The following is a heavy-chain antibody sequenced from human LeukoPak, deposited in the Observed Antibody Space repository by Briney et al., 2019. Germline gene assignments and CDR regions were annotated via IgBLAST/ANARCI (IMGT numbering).Heavy chain of an antibody. V-gene: IGHV4-39*07. J-gene: IGHJ4*02. CDR1: GGSISSSSYY. Sequence: PSETLSLTCTVSGGSISSSSYYWGWIRQPPGKGLEWIGSIYYSGTTYYNPSLKSRVTISVDTSKNQFSLKLSSVTAADTAVYYCASARGDIVPMVRGYWGQGTLVTVSS. CDR3: ASARGDIVPMVRGY. D-gene: IGHD2-8*01. CDR2: IYYSGTT.